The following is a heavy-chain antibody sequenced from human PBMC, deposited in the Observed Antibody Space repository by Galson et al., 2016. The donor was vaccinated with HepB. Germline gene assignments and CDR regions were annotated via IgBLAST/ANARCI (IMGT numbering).Heavy chain of an antibody. CDR1: GFTFWSYG. D-gene: IGHD3/OR15-3a*01. CDR2: ISGSGTT. V-gene: IGHV3-23*01. J-gene: IGHJ4*02. CDR3: AKDNDFWRGPGHDY. Sequence: SLRLSCAASGFTFWSYGISWFRQAPGKGLEWVSSISGSGTTDYGDTVNGRFTISRDNPKNMAHLQMNSLRAEDTAVYYCAKDNDFWRGPGHDYWGQGTLVTVSS.